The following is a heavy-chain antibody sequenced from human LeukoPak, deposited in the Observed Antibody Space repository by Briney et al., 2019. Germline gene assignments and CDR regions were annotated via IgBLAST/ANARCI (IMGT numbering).Heavy chain of an antibody. Sequence: GGSLRLSCAASGFTFSSYSMHWVRQAPGKGLDWVAFISYDGKDKYYADSLKGRFTISRDNAKNSLYLQMNSLRAEDTAVYYCARILSSSHAFDIWGQGTMVTVSS. V-gene: IGHV3-30*04. CDR2: ISYDGKDK. D-gene: IGHD6-13*01. CDR1: GFTFSSYS. CDR3: ARILSSSHAFDI. J-gene: IGHJ3*02.